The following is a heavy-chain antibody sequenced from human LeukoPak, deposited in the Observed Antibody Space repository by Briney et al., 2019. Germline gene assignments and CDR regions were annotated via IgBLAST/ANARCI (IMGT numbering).Heavy chain of an antibody. Sequence: GGSLRLSCAASGFTFSSYAMSWVRQAPGKGLEWVSAISGSDGSTYYADSVKGRFTISRDNSKNTLDLQMNSLRAEDTAVYYCAKAYCSSTSCTRVDYWGQGTLVTASS. D-gene: IGHD2-2*01. CDR3: AKAYCSSTSCTRVDY. J-gene: IGHJ4*02. CDR2: ISGSDGST. V-gene: IGHV3-23*01. CDR1: GFTFSSYA.